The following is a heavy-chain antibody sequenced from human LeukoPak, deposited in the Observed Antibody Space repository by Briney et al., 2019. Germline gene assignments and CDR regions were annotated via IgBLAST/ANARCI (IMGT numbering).Heavy chain of an antibody. D-gene: IGHD3-3*01. Sequence: GGSLRLSCAASGFTFSSYWMSWVRQAPGKGMEWVADIKQDGSEKYYVDSVKGGLTISRDNAKNSLYLQINSLRAEDTAVYYCAREGVYDFWSGFNSYYMDVWGKGTTVTVSS. V-gene: IGHV3-7*01. CDR3: AREGVYDFWSGFNSYYMDV. CDR1: GFTFSSYW. CDR2: IKQDGSEK. J-gene: IGHJ6*03.